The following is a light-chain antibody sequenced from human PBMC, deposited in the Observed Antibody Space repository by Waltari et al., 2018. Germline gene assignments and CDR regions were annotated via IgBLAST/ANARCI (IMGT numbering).Light chain of an antibody. CDR3: QHYNSFSHIYT. CDR2: DAS. V-gene: IGKV1-5*01. J-gene: IGKJ2*01. CDR1: HPITKW. Sequence: IQMTQSPSTLSASVGDRVTITCRASHPITKWLAWYQQKPGKAPNVLIYDASTLESGVPSRFSGSGSGTEFTLTINSLQPDDFATYYCQHYNSFSHIYTFGQGTKLEI.